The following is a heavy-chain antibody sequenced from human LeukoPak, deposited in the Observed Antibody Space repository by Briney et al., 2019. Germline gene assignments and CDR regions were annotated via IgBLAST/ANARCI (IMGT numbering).Heavy chain of an antibody. D-gene: IGHD3-22*01. CDR2: INHSGST. CDR3: ASLVYYDSSGYKEANPNQDEYAFDI. V-gene: IGHV4-39*07. Sequence: SETLSLTCTVSGXSISRSSYYWSWIRQPPGKGLEWIGEINHSGSTNYNPSLKSRVTISVDTSKNQFSLKLSSVTAADTAVYYCASLVYYDSSGYKEANPNQDEYAFDIWGQGTMVTVSS. CDR1: GXSISRSSYY. J-gene: IGHJ3*02.